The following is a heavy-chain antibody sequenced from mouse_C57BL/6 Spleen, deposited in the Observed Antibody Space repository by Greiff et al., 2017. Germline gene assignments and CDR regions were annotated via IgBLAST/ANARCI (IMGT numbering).Heavy chain of an antibody. V-gene: IGHV1-80*01. CDR2: IYPGAGDT. D-gene: IGHD1-1*01. CDR1: GYAFSSYW. Sequence: VQLQQSGAELVKPGASVKISCKASGYAFSSYWMNWVKQRPGKGLDWIGQIYPGAGDTNYNGKFKGKATLTADKSSRTAYMQLSSLTSEDSAVYFCSRRGYYGSSLAMYYWGQGTSVTVAS. CDR3: SRRGYYGSSLAMYY. J-gene: IGHJ4*01.